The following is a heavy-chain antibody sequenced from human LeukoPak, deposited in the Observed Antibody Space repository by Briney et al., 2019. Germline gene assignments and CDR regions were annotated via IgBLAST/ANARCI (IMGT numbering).Heavy chain of an antibody. CDR3: VRGYSAVVFDY. D-gene: IGHD5-18*01. V-gene: IGHV3-74*01. Sequence: PGGSLRLSCAASGFTFSSYIMNWVRQAPGKGLVWVSRINSDGSSRTYADSVKGRFTISRDIAKNTLYLQMNSLRAEDTAVYYCVRGYSAVVFDYWGQGTLVTVSS. CDR2: INSDGSSR. CDR1: GFTFSSYI. J-gene: IGHJ4*02.